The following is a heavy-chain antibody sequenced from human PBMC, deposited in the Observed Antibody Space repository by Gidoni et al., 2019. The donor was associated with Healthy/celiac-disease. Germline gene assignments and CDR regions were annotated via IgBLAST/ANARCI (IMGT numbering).Heavy chain of an antibody. CDR1: GGSLSRSS. Sequence: HVQLQASGPVLVHPSATLSLTCTVSGGSLSRSSWSWIRQPPGKGLEWIGYIYYSGSTNYNPSLKSRVTISVDTSKNQFSLKLSSVTAADTAVYYCARDRTVTPANYYYYGMDVWGQGTTVTVSS. V-gene: IGHV4-59*01. CDR2: IYYSGST. D-gene: IGHD4-4*01. CDR3: ARDRTVTPANYYYYGMDV. J-gene: IGHJ6*02.